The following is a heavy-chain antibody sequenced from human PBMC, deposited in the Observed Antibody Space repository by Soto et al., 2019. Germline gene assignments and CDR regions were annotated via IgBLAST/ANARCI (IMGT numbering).Heavy chain of an antibody. CDR2: ISGGGGST. CDR1: GSTYSSYA. V-gene: IGHV3-23*01. D-gene: IGHD6-13*01. CDR3: AKAAAAGLHFDY. Sequence: EALRLAGAASGSTYSSYALSWVRQAPGKWLAWVSAISGGGGSTYYAHSVKGRFTISRDNTKNKLYLQMNSLRAEATAVAYCAKAAAAGLHFDYWGQGTLVTVYS. J-gene: IGHJ4*02.